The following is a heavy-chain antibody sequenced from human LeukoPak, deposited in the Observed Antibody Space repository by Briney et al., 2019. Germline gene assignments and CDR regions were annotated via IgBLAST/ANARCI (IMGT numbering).Heavy chain of an antibody. CDR1: GFTFSSYD. Sequence: GGSLRLSCAASGFTFSSYDMHWVRHATGKGLEWVSAIGTAGDTYYPGSVKGRFTISRENAKNSLYLQMNSLRAGDTAVYYCARVSVAAAALGGMDVWGQGTTVTVSS. V-gene: IGHV3-13*01. J-gene: IGHJ6*02. D-gene: IGHD6-13*01. CDR3: ARVSVAAAALGGMDV. CDR2: IGTAGDT.